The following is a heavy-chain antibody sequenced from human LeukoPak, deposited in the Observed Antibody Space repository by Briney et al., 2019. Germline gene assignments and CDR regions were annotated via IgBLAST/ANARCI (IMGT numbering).Heavy chain of an antibody. V-gene: IGHV4-39*01. D-gene: IGHD2-15*01. CDR2: FYYSGST. J-gene: IGHJ4*02. CDR3: ARFTYCSGGSYLSFDY. CDR1: GGSISSNNYY. Sequence: SETLSLTCTVSGGSISSNNYYWGWIRQAPGEGLEWIGSFYYSGSTYYNPSLQSRVTISVDTSKNQFSLKLSSVTAADTAVFYCARFTYCSGGSYLSFDYWGQGTLVTVSS.